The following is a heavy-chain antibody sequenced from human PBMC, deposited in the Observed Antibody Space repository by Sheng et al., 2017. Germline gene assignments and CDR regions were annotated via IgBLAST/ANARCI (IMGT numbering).Heavy chain of an antibody. Sequence: QVQLVQSGAEVKKPGSSVKVSCKASGGTFSSYAISWVRQAPGQGLEWMGGIIPIFGTANYAQKFQGRVTITADESTSTAYMELSSLRSEDTAVYYCARFWALGPQVVTANYGMDVWGQGTTVTVSS. CDR2: IIPIFGTA. CDR1: GGTFSSYA. V-gene: IGHV1-69*01. D-gene: IGHD2-15*01. CDR3: ARFWALGPQVVTANYGMDV. J-gene: IGHJ6*02.